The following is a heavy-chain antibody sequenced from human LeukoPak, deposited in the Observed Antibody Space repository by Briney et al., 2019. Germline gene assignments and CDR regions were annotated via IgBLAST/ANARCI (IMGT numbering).Heavy chain of an antibody. CDR1: GGSISSSSHY. CDR2: MFFTGDT. D-gene: IGHD4-23*01. V-gene: IGHV4-61*05. J-gene: IGHJ4*02. Sequence: SETLSLTCTVSGGSISSSSHYWAWLRQPPGKGLEWIGWMFFTGDTNYNPSLKSRVTISVDHSKNQFSLKLTSVTAADTAVYYCAKEGNDYGANSIDYWGQGTLVTVSS. CDR3: AKEGNDYGANSIDY.